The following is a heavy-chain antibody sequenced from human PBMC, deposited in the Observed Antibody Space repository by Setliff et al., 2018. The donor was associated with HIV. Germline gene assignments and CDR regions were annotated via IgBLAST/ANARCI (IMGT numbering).Heavy chain of an antibody. D-gene: IGHD6-13*01. CDR2: ISYDGSNK. V-gene: IGHV3-30*04. CDR3: AREVAADGTYFDY. Sequence: GGSLRLSCAASGFTFSNSAMHWVRQAPGKGLGWVAGISYDGSNKYYTDSVKGRFTISRDNSKNTLYLQMNSLRADDSAVYYCAREVAADGTYFDYWGQGALVTVS. CDR1: GFTFSNSA. J-gene: IGHJ4*01.